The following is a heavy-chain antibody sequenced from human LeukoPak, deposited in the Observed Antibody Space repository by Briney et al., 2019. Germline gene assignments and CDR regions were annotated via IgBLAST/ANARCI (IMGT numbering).Heavy chain of an antibody. D-gene: IGHD6-19*01. J-gene: IGHJ4*02. V-gene: IGHV4-30-4*01. CDR2: IYYSGST. Sequence: PSETLSLTCTVFGGSISSGDYYWSGIRQPPGKGLEWIGNIYYSGSTYYNPSLKSRVTISVDTSKLQFSMKLSSVTAADTAVYYCVRVLGAGTFDYWGQGTLVTVS. CDR3: VRVLGAGTFDY. CDR1: GGSISSGDYY.